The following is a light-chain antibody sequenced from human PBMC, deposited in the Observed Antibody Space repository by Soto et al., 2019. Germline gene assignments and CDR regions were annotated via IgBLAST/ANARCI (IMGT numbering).Light chain of an antibody. Sequence: DIQMTQSPSSLSASVGDRVTITCRASQSISSYLNWYQQKPGKATKLLIYAASSLQSGVPSRFSGSGSGTDFTLTTSSLQPEDFATYYCQQSSSTLWTFGQGTKVDIX. V-gene: IGKV1-39*01. J-gene: IGKJ1*01. CDR3: QQSSSTLWT. CDR1: QSISSY. CDR2: AAS.